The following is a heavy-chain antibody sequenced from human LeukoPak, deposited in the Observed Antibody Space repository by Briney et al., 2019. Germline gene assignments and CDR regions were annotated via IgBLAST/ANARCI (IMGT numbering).Heavy chain of an antibody. CDR1: GSTFTGYY. V-gene: IGHV1-2*02. D-gene: IGHD1-14*01. CDR2: INPDSGAT. Sequence: GASVKVSCKASGSTFTGYYIHWVRQAPGQGLEWMGWINPDSGATNYAQKFQGRVTMTGDTSISTAYMELSGLRSGDTAVYYCARETTGWGGSDYWAQGTLVTVSS. CDR3: ARETTGWGGSDY. J-gene: IGHJ4*02.